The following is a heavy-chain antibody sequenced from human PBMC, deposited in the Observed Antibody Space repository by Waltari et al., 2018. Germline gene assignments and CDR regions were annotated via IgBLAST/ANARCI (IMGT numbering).Heavy chain of an antibody. CDR3: AREHYDSSGSFDC. J-gene: IGHJ4*02. CDR1: GDSNSDSNW. Sequence: QVQLQESGPGLVEPSGTLSLSCAVSGDSNSDSNWWGWVRQPPGKGLVWIGEIYYTGSANYNPSLKSRVVISVDKSKKQFSLKLSSVTAADTAVYYCAREHYDSSGSFDCWGQGTLVTVSS. CDR2: IYYTGSA. D-gene: IGHD3-22*01. V-gene: IGHV4-4*02.